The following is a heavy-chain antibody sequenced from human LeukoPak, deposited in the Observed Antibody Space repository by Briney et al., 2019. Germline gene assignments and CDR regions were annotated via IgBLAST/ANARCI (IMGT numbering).Heavy chain of an antibody. CDR2: IRSSASGGTT. V-gene: IGHV3-49*04. CDR3: TTFITMIVVVSFSHTQTADDY. CDR1: GFTFSDYA. J-gene: IGHJ4*02. Sequence: GGSLRLSCTASGFTFSDYAMSWVRQAPGMGLEWVGFIRSSASGGTTLYAASVNGRFTISRDDSKSMAYLQMNSLKTEDTAVYYCTTFITMIVVVSFSHTQTADDYWGQGTLVTVSS. D-gene: IGHD3-22*01.